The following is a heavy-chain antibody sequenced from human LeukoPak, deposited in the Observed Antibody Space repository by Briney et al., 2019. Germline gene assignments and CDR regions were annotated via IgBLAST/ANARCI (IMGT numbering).Heavy chain of an antibody. D-gene: IGHD5-24*01. CDR2: IKQDGSDK. Sequence: GGSLRLSCAASGFTFSSYWMSWVRQAPGKGLEWVANIKQDGSDKYYVDSVKGRFTTSRDNSKNTLYLQMNSLRAEDTAVYYCARDQRWLPFDYWGQGTLVTVSS. CDR3: ARDQRWLPFDY. CDR1: GFTFSSYW. V-gene: IGHV3-7*01. J-gene: IGHJ4*02.